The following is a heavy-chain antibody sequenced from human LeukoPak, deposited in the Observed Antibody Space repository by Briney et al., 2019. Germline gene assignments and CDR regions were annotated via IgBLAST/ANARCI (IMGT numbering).Heavy chain of an antibody. D-gene: IGHD3-9*01. Sequence: LSLTCTVSGGSISSGGYYWSWIRQHPGKGLEWIGYIYYSGSTYYNPSLKSRVTISVDTSKNQFSLKLSSVTAAGTAVYYCAREADYDILTGYPRYFDYWGQGTLVTVSS. CDR1: GGSISSGGYY. CDR3: AREADYDILTGYPRYFDY. J-gene: IGHJ4*02. V-gene: IGHV4-31*03. CDR2: IYYSGST.